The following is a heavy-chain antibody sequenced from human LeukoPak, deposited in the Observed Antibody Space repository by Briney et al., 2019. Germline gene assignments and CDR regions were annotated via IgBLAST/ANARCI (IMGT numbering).Heavy chain of an antibody. CDR2: IRSDASKK. CDR3: ARDQGAYYYGSVLDY. D-gene: IGHD3-10*01. J-gene: IGHJ4*02. V-gene: IGHV3-30*02. CDR1: GLTFSSYW. Sequence: GGSLRLSCAASGLTFSSYWMSWVRQAPGKGLEWVAFIRSDASKKYYADSVKGRFAISRDNSKNTLYLQMNSLSAEDTAVYYCARDQGAYYYGSVLDYWGQGTLVTVFS.